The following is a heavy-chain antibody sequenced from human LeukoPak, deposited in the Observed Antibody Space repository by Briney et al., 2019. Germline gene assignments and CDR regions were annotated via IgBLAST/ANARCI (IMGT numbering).Heavy chain of an antibody. CDR1: GYSFTNYW. J-gene: IGHJ4*01. Sequence: GESLKISCKGSGYSFTNYWIGGVRQMRGKGLEWMGIIYPVDSDTRYSTSFQGQVTISADKSTSTAYLRWSSLNASDTAMYYCARHSRDSHYGWGSYYNDYWGHGTLVTVSS. CDR3: ARHSRDSHYGWGSYYNDY. D-gene: IGHD3-10*01. V-gene: IGHV5-51*01. CDR2: IYPVDSDT.